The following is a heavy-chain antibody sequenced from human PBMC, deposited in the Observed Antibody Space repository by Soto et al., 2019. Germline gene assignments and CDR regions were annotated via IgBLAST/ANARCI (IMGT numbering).Heavy chain of an antibody. CDR3: THRGDYGGPMAY. V-gene: IGHV2-5*02. J-gene: IGHJ4*02. Sequence: ITLKESGPTLVKPTQTLTLTCTFSGFSLSTSGVGVGWIRQPPGKALEWLALIYWDDDQRYSPSLKSRLTIHKDTSKNQVVRTMTNMAPVDTATYCCTHRGDYGGPMAYWGQGTLVTVSS. CDR1: GFSLSTSGVG. D-gene: IGHD4-17*01. CDR2: IYWDDDQ.